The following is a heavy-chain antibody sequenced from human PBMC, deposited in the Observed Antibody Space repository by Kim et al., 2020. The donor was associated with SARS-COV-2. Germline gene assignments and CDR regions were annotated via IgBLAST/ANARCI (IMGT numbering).Heavy chain of an antibody. CDR2: IYYSGST. D-gene: IGHD3-10*01. CDR3: ARETSGGNGSGSYYWFDY. V-gene: IGHV4-59*01. Sequence: SETLSLTCTVSGGSISSYYWSWIRQPPGKGLEWIGYIYYSGSTNYNPSLKSRVTISVDTSKNQFSLKLSSVTAADTAVYYCARETSGGNGSGSYYWFDYWGQGTLVTVSS. J-gene: IGHJ5*01. CDR1: GGSISSYY.